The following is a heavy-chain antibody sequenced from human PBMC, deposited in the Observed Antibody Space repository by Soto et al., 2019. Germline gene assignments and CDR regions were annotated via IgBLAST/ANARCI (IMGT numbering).Heavy chain of an antibody. CDR2: IWYDGSNK. V-gene: IGHV3-30*02. D-gene: IGHD3-3*01. CDR1: GFTFSNYG. Sequence: PGGSLRLSCAASGFTFSNYGMHWVRQAPGKGLESVAVIWYDGSNKYYADSVKGRFTISRDNSKNTMYLQVNSLKTEDTAVYYCVKSSRRDITASRGMDVWGQGTTVTSP. CDR3: VKSSRRDITASRGMDV. J-gene: IGHJ6*02.